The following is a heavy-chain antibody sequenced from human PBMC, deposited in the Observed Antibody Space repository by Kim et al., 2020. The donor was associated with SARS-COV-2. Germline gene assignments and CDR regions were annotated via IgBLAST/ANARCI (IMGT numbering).Heavy chain of an antibody. CDR1: GGSISSSSYY. CDR2: IYYSGST. D-gene: IGHD6-13*01. J-gene: IGHJ3*02. Sequence: SETLSLTCTVSGGSISSSSYYWGWIRQPPGKGLEWIGSIYYSGSTYYNPSLKSRVTISVDTSKNQFSLKLSSVTAADTAVYYCARFPGSRGAFDIWGQGTMVTVSS. CDR3: ARFPGSRGAFDI. V-gene: IGHV4-39*01.